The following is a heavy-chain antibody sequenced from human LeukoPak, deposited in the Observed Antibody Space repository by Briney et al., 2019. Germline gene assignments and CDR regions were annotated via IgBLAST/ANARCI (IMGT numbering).Heavy chain of an antibody. D-gene: IGHD6-13*01. V-gene: IGHV3-7*01. CDR1: GFTFSSYW. CDR3: ARSMVAAAGPGRGYYYYYMDV. CDR2: IKQDGSEK. J-gene: IGHJ6*03. Sequence: GGSLRLSCAASGFTFSSYWMSWVRQAPGKGLEWVGNIKQDGSEKYYVDSVKGRFTISRDNAKNSLYLQMNSLRAEDRALYYCARSMVAAAGPGRGYYYYYMDVWGKGTTVTVSS.